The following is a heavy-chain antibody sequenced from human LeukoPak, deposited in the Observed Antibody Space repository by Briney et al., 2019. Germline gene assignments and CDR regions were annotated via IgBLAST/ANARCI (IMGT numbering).Heavy chain of an antibody. CDR1: EFTFSSYS. J-gene: IGHJ4*02. CDR3: ARTRSSGYLTIDY. Sequence: PGGSLRLSCAASEFTFSSYSMNWVRQAPGKGLEWVSYITNSGNSKSYAATVKGRFTISRYNTKSSLYLQMNGLRAEDTAVYYCARTRSSGYLTIDYWGQGILVTVSS. D-gene: IGHD3-22*01. CDR2: ITNSGNSK. V-gene: IGHV3-48*01.